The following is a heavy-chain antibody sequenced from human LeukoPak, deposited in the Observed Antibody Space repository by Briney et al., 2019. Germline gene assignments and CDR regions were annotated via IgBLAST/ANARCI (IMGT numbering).Heavy chain of an antibody. CDR3: ARFEDGDSNPFDY. CDR1: GGSISSSNW. CDR2: IYHSGST. D-gene: IGHD4-17*01. Sequence: SETLSLTWAVSGGSISSSNWWSWVRQSPGKGLEWIGEIYHSGSTNYNPSLKSRVTISVDKSKNQFSLKLSSVTAADTAVYYCARFEDGDSNPFDYWGQGTLVTVSS. V-gene: IGHV4-4*02. J-gene: IGHJ4*02.